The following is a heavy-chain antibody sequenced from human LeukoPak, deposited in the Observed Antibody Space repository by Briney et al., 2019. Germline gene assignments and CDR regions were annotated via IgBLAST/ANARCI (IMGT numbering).Heavy chain of an antibody. CDR2: ISAYNGNT. CDR1: GYTFTSYG. J-gene: IGHJ5*02. D-gene: IGHD3-3*01. Sequence: ASVKVSCKASGYTFTSYGISWVRQAPGQGLEWMGWISAYNGNTNYAQKLQGRVTMTTDTSTSTAYMELRSLRSDDTAVYYCARDRGVDYDFWSGYPGLHVWFDPWGQGTLVTVSS. CDR3: ARDRGVDYDFWSGYPGLHVWFDP. V-gene: IGHV1-18*01.